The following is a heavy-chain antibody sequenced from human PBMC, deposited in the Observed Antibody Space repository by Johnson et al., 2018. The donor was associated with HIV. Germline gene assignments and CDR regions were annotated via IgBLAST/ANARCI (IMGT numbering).Heavy chain of an antibody. J-gene: IGHJ3*02. CDR3: TTYYGWAFDI. D-gene: IGHD3-10*01. CDR2: IKSKSDGGTT. Sequence: VQLMESGGGLVNPGGSLRLSCAASGFSFTNAWMNWVRQAPGKGLEWVGRIKSKSDGGTTDYAAPVKGRFTISRDDSKDTMYLQMNSLETEDTAVYYCTTYYGWAFDIWGQGTMVTVSS. CDR1: GFSFTNAW. V-gene: IGHV3-15*05.